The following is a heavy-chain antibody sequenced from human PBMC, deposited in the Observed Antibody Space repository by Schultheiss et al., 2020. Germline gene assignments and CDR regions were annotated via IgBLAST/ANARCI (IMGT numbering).Heavy chain of an antibody. Sequence: GGSLRLSCAASGFTFSSYSMNWVRQAPGKGLEWVAVISYDGSNKYYADSVKGRFTISRDNAKNSLYLQMNSLRAEDTAVYYCARATYYYDSSDYAGAFDFLGQATMATVS. CDR2: ISYDGSNK. CDR1: GFTFSSYS. V-gene: IGHV3-30*03. J-gene: IGHJ3*01. CDR3: ARATYYYDSSDYAGAFDF. D-gene: IGHD3-22*01.